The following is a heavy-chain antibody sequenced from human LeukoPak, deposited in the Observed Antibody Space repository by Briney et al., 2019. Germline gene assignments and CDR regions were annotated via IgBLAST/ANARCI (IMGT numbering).Heavy chain of an antibody. Sequence: GESLRLSCAASGFTFSSYSMNWVRQAPGKGLEWVSYISSSSSTIYYADSVKGRFTISRDNAKNSLYLQMNSLRAEDTAVYYCAREPSGSYGVHDYWGQGTLVTVSS. CDR3: AREPSGSYGVHDY. CDR2: ISSSSSTI. D-gene: IGHD1-26*01. CDR1: GFTFSSYS. J-gene: IGHJ4*02. V-gene: IGHV3-48*01.